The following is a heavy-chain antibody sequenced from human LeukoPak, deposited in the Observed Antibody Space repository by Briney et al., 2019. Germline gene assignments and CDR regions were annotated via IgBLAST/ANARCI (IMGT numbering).Heavy chain of an antibody. CDR2: LNQDGSEK. CDR1: GFTFSSYW. CDR3: ASVTTHGVSHYEYKY. Sequence: GGSLRLSCATSGFTFSSYWMNWVRQAPGKGLEWVANLNQDGSEKYYVDSVKGRFTISRDNSKNTLYLQMGSLRAEDMAVYYCASVTTHGVSHYEYKYWGQGTLVTVSS. V-gene: IGHV3-7*03. J-gene: IGHJ4*02. D-gene: IGHD4-11*01.